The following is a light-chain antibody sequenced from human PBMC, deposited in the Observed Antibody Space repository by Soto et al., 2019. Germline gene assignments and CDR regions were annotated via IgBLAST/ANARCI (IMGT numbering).Light chain of an antibody. J-gene: IGKJ5*01. CDR2: DAS. CDR3: QQRSNWPS. V-gene: IGKV3-11*01. Sequence: PGERATLSCRASQSVSSYLAWYQQKPGQAPRLLIYDASNRATGIPARFSGSGSGTDFTLTISSLEPEDFAVYYCQQRSNWPSFGQGTRLEIK. CDR1: QSVSSY.